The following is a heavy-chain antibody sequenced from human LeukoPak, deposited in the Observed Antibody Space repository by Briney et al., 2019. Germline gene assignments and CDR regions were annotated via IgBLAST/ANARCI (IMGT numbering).Heavy chain of an antibody. J-gene: IGHJ5*02. CDR2: IDASRGTT. V-gene: IGHV3-23*01. CDR3: AKPPGLRRLDP. Sequence: GGSLRLSCAASGFTFSIYAMNWVRQAPGKGLEWVSAIDASRGTTYYADSVKGRFTISRDISKNTLYLQMNSLRAEDTAVYYCAKPPGLRRLDPWGQGTLVTVSS. CDR1: GFTFSIYA. D-gene: IGHD5-12*01.